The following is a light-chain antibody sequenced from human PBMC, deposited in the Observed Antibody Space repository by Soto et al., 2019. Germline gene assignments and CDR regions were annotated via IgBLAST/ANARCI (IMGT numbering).Light chain of an antibody. J-gene: IGKJ1*01. Sequence: EIVMTRSPATLSVSPGERATLSCRASQSVSTNLVWYQQKPGQAPRLLIYGASTRATGFPARFSGSGSGTDFTLTISSLQSEDFAVYYCQQYDNWPRTFGQGTKVDIK. CDR1: QSVSTN. CDR2: GAS. V-gene: IGKV3-15*01. CDR3: QQYDNWPRT.